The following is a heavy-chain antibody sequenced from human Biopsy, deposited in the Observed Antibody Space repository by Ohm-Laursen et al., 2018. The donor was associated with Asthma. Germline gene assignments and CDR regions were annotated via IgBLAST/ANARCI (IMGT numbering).Heavy chain of an antibody. CDR2: VNTGSGDT. Sequence: ATVKISCKASGYNFISFAIHWVRQAPGQRLEWMGWVNTGSGDTKYSQKFQGRVTITRDTSASTAYMELRSLRSEDTATYYCARTYYDFLTGQVKDVFGVWGQGTTVTVSS. V-gene: IGHV1-3*04. D-gene: IGHD3-9*01. CDR1: GYNFISFA. CDR3: ARTYYDFLTGQVKDVFGV. J-gene: IGHJ6*02.